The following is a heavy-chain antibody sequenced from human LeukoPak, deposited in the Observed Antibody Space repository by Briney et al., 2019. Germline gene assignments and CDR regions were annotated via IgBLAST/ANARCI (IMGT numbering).Heavy chain of an antibody. CDR3: ARGIAVAGSIWFDP. CDR1: GGSITGGSW. Sequence: SETLSLTCAVSGGSITGGSWWSWVRQPPGKELEWIGEIYHSGSTNNNPSLKSRVTISVDKSKNQFSLRLSSVTAADTAVYYCARGIAVAGSIWFDPWGQGTLVTVSS. D-gene: IGHD6-19*01. J-gene: IGHJ5*02. CDR2: IYHSGST. V-gene: IGHV4-4*02.